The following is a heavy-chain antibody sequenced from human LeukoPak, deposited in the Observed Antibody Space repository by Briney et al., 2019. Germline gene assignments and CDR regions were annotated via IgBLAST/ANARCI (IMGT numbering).Heavy chain of an antibody. J-gene: IGHJ5*02. V-gene: IGHV3-21*01. CDR3: ARGDYYDSDWFDP. CDR1: GFTFSSYS. Sequence: KSGESLRLSCAASGFTFSSYSMNWVRQAPGKGLEWVSSISSSSSYIYYADSVKGRFTISRDNAKNSLYLQMNSLRAEDTAVYYCARGDYYDSDWFDPWGQGTLVTVSS. CDR2: ISSSSSYI. D-gene: IGHD3-10*01.